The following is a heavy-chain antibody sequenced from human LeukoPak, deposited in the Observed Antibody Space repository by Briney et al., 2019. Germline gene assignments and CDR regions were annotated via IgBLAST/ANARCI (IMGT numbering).Heavy chain of an antibody. D-gene: IGHD6-13*01. V-gene: IGHV1-8*01. J-gene: IGHJ5*02. CDR3: ASNAGGYSSSWYIFGPTSRDWFDP. CDR2: MNPNSGNT. Sequence: ASVKVSCKASGYTFTSYDINWVRQATGQGLEWMGWMNPNSGNTGYAQKFQGGVTMTRNTSISTAYMELSSLRSEDTAVYYCASNAGGYSSSWYIFGPTSRDWFDPWGQGTLVTVSS. CDR1: GYTFTSYD.